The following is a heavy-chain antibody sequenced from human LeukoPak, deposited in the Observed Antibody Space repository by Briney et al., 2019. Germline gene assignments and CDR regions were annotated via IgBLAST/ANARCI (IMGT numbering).Heavy chain of an antibody. CDR3: ARCTPDKYYYDGSGYYYRYYYYYYMDV. D-gene: IGHD3-22*01. CDR2: ISYDGSNK. CDR1: GFTFSSYA. J-gene: IGHJ6*03. Sequence: AGGSLRLSCAASGFTFSSYAMHWVRQAPGKGLEWVAVISYDGSNKYYADSVKGRFTISRDNSKNTLYLQMNSLRAEDTAVYYCARCTPDKYYYDGSGYYYRYYYYYYMDVWGKGTTVTVSS. V-gene: IGHV3-30*04.